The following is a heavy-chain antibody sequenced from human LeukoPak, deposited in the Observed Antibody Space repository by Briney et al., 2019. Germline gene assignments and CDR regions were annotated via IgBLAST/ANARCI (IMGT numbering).Heavy chain of an antibody. CDR2: IYTSGST. CDR1: GGSISSYY. J-gene: IGHJ4*02. Sequence: SETLSLTCTVSGGSISSYYWSWLRQPAGKGLEWIGRIYTSGSTNYNPSLKSRVTMSVDTSKNQFSLKLSSVTAADTAVYYCARTSYYCSGGSCYHYYFDYWGQGTLVTVSS. CDR3: ARTSYYCSGGSCYHYYFDY. D-gene: IGHD2-15*01. V-gene: IGHV4-4*07.